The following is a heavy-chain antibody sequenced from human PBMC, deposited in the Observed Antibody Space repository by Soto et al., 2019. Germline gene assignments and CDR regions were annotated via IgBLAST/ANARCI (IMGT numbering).Heavy chain of an antibody. D-gene: IGHD1-1*01. CDR2: MNPNSGNT. CDR1: GYTFTSYD. Sequence: QVQLVQSGAEVKKPGASVKVSCKASGYTFTSYDINWVRQATGQGLEWMGWMNPNSGNTGYAQKFQGRVTMTRNTSIXXAYMXXXSLRSEDTAVYYCARERTGTTSMDVWGQGTTVTVSS. J-gene: IGHJ6*02. V-gene: IGHV1-8*01. CDR3: ARERTGTTSMDV.